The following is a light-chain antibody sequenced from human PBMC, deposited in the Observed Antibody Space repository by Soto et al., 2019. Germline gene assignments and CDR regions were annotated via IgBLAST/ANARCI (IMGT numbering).Light chain of an antibody. CDR3: QPRFTWPS. J-gene: IGKJ3*01. CDR1: QSISSY. V-gene: IGKV3-11*01. CDR2: DAS. Sequence: ETVLTQSPATLSLSPGERATLSCRASQSISSYLAWYQQKPGQAPRLLIYDASNRATGIPARFSGSGSGTDFTLTSSSLEPEDVAVYYCQPRFTWPSFGPGTKVDIK.